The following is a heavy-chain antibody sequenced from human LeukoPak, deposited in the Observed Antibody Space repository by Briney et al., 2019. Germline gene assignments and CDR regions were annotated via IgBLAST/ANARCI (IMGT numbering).Heavy chain of an antibody. V-gene: IGHV4-4*07. CDR1: GGSISSYY. J-gene: IGHJ5*02. Sequence: MPSETLSLTCTVSGGSISSYYWSWIRQPAGKGLEWIGRIYTSGSTNYNPSLKSRVTMSVDTSKNQFSLKLSSVTAADTAVYYCARTLVVAAQYNWFDPWGQGTLVTVSS. CDR3: ARTLVVAAQYNWFDP. CDR2: IYTSGST. D-gene: IGHD2-15*01.